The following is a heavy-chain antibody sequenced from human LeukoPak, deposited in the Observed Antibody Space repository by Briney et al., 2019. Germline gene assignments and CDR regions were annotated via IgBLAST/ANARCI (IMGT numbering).Heavy chain of an antibody. CDR3: AKDLTLCPQKYDSSSHPFDY. D-gene: IGHD6-6*01. Sequence: GGSLRLSCAASGFTFSNYAMNWVRQAPGEGLEWVSGTCGSGVSTYYADSVKGRFTISRDNSKNTLYLQMNSLRGEDTAVYYCAKDLTLCPQKYDSSSHPFDYWGQGTLVTVSS. J-gene: IGHJ4*02. CDR1: GFTFSNYA. CDR2: TCGSGVST. V-gene: IGHV3-23*01.